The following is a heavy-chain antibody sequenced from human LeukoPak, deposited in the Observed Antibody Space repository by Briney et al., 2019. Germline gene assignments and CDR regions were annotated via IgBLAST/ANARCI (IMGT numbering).Heavy chain of an antibody. CDR1: GFTFSSYA. V-gene: IGHV3-30*04. CDR2: ISYDGSNK. Sequence: PGGSLRLSCAASGFTFSSYAMHWVRQAPGKGLEWVAVISYDGSNKYCADSVKGRFTISRDNSKNTLYLQMNSLRAEDTAVYYCARVTLPSGVRYFDWLLPGDYWGQGTLVTVSS. CDR3: ARVTLPSGVRYFDWLLPGDY. D-gene: IGHD3-9*01. J-gene: IGHJ4*02.